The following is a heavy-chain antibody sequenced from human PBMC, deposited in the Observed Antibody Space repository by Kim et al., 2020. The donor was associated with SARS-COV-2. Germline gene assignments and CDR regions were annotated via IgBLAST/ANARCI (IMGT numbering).Heavy chain of an antibody. J-gene: IGHJ6*01. D-gene: IGHD6-13*01. Sequence: SETLSLTCAVYGGSSSGYYWSWIRQPPGKGLEWIGEINHSGSTNYNPSLKSRVTISVDTSKNQFSLKLSSVTAADTAVYYRARGRGIAAAGILLSYYYYG. V-gene: IGHV4-34*01. CDR3: ARGRGIAAAGILLSYYYYG. CDR1: GGSSSGYY. CDR2: INHSGST.